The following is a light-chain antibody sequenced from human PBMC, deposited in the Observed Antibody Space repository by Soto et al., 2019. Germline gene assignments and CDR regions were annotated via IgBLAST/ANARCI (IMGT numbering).Light chain of an antibody. J-gene: IGKJ1*01. CDR3: QQYNNWPRT. Sequence: EIVMTQSASTLSVSAGERATLSCGASQSVSSNLAWYQQKPGQAPRLLIYGASTRATGIPARFSGSVSGTEFNLTISSLQSEDFAVYYCQQYNNWPRTFGQGTKVDIK. CDR1: QSVSSN. CDR2: GAS. V-gene: IGKV3-15*01.